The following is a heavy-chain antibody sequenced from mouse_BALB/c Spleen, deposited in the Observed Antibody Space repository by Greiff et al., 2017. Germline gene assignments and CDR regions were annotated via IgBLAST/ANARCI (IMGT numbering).Heavy chain of an antibody. CDR2: INPNNGGT. V-gene: IGHV1-18*01. J-gene: IGHJ4*01. D-gene: IGHD2-3*01. CDR1: GYTFTDYN. Sequence: EVQLQESGPELVKPGASVKIPCKASGYTFTDYNMDWVKQSHGKSLEWIGDINPNNGGTIYNQKFKGKATLTVDKSSSTAYMELRSLTSEDTAVYYCARRWLLHYYAMDYWGQGTSVTVSS. CDR3: ARRWLLHYYAMDY.